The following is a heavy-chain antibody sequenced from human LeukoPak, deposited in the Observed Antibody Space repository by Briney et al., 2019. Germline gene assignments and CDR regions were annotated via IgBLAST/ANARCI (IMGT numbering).Heavy chain of an antibody. CDR2: ISYDGSNK. CDR3: ARGGAVLGGY. CDR1: GFTFSSYA. J-gene: IGHJ4*02. Sequence: GRSLRLSCAASGFTFSSYAMHWVRQAPGKGLEWVAVISYDGSNKYYADSVKGRFTISRDNSKNTLYLQMNSLRAEDTAVYYCARGGAVLGGYWGQGTLVTVSS. V-gene: IGHV3-30-3*01. D-gene: IGHD3-16*01.